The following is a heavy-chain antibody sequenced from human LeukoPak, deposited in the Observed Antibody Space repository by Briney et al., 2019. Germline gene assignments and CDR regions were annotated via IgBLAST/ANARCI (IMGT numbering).Heavy chain of an antibody. J-gene: IGHJ4*02. CDR1: GYTFTGYY. CDR2: ISYDGSNK. D-gene: IGHD3-16*01. Sequence: SCKASGYTFTGYYMHWVRQAPGKGLEWVAVISYDGSNKYYADSVKGRFTISRDNSKNTLYLQMNSLRAEDTAVYYCASEGGRGSYFDYWGQGTLVTVSS. CDR3: ASEGGRGSYFDY. V-gene: IGHV3-30*04.